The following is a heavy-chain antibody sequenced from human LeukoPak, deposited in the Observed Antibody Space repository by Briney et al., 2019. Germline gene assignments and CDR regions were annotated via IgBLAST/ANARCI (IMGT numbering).Heavy chain of an antibody. D-gene: IGHD2-2*01. CDR1: GYTLTELS. J-gene: IGHJ4*02. V-gene: IGHV1-24*01. CDR3: ATGVPAAMLPYYFDY. CDR2: FGPEDGET. Sequence: HRASAKVSCKVSGYTLTELSMHWVRQAPGKGLEWMGGFGPEDGETIYAQKFQGRVTMTEDTSTDTAYMELSSLRSEDTAVYYCATGVPAAMLPYYFDYWGQGTLVTVSS.